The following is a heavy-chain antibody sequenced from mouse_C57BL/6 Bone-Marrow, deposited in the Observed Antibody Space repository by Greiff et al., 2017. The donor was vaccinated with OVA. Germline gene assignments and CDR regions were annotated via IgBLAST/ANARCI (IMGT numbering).Heavy chain of an antibody. J-gene: IGHJ2*01. CDR3: AREDIGGFDY. D-gene: IGHD2-14*01. CDR1: GYTFTNYW. V-gene: IGHV1-63*01. Sequence: QVQLQQSGAELVRPGTSVKMSCKASGYTFTNYWIGWAKQRPGHGLEWIGDIYPGGGYTNYNEKFKGKATLTADKSSSTAYMQFSSLTSEDSAIYYCAREDIGGFDYWGQGTTLTDSS. CDR2: IYPGGGYT.